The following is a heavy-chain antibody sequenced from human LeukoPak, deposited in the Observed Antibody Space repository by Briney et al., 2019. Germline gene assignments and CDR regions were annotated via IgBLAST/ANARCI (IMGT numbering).Heavy chain of an antibody. CDR2: IGTAGDT. CDR1: GFTFSSYD. V-gene: IGHV3-13*01. D-gene: IGHD6-19*01. Sequence: GGSLRLSCAASGFTFSSYDMPWVRQATGKGLEWVSAIGTAGDTYYPGSVKGRFTISRENAKNSLYLQMNSLRAGDTAVYYCARGRNRRYSSGWVFDYWGRGTLVTVSS. CDR3: ARGRNRRYSSGWVFDY. J-gene: IGHJ4*02.